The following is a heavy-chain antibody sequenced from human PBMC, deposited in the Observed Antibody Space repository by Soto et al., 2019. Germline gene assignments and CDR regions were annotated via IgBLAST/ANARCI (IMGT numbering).Heavy chain of an antibody. J-gene: IGHJ6*02. Sequence: QGQLVQSGAEVKKPGDSVKVSCKASGYTFTSYGISWVRQAAGQGLEWLGWISAYDGNTNYAQRLHGRVFRTTDKSLRTAYVELRSLRSDDTAVYYCARGGYYYSSGSRNYYYYGMNVWGQGTTVTVSS. CDR1: GYTFTSYG. CDR3: ARGGYYYSSGSRNYYYYGMNV. D-gene: IGHD3-22*01. V-gene: IGHV1-18*01. CDR2: ISAYDGNT.